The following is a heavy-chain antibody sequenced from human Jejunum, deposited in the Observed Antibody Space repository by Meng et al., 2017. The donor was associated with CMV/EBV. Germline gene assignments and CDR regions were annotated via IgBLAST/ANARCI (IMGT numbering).Heavy chain of an antibody. CDR2: IDYSGTT. Sequence: SGASSGRGGYFWGWVRQPPGEGLEWIGSIDYSGTTRYNPSLGSRVVISVDTSMNQLTLRLDSVTAADTAVYYCARDGEGRWLQLGCWGQGTLVTVSS. CDR3: ARDGEGRWLQLGC. D-gene: IGHD5-24*01. J-gene: IGHJ4*02. CDR1: GASSGRGGYF. V-gene: IGHV4-39*06.